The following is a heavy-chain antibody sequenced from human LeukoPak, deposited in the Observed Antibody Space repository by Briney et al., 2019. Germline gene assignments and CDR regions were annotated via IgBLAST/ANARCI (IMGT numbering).Heavy chain of an antibody. CDR3: AKDRSVWGSYRFFDY. V-gene: IGHV3-23*01. D-gene: IGHD3-16*02. CDR1: GFTFSSYA. CDR2: ISGSGGST. J-gene: IGHJ4*02. Sequence: TGGSLRLSCAASGFTFSSYAMSWVRQAPGKGLEWVSAISGSGGSTYYADSVKGRFTISRDNSKNTLYLQMNSLRAEDTAVYYCAKDRSVWGSYRFFDYWGRGTLVTVSS.